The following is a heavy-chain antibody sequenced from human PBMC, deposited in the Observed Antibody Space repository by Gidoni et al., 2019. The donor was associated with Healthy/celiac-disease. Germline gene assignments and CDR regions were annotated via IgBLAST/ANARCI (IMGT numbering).Heavy chain of an antibody. Sequence: QVQLVESGGGVVQPGRSLRLSCAASGFTFSSYGMHWVRQAPGKGLEWVAVIWYDGSNKYYADSVKGRFTISRDNSKNTLYLQMNSLRAEDTAVYYCARDQQGDYYDSSGYYSPGYYYGMDVWGQGTTVTVSS. D-gene: IGHD3-22*01. J-gene: IGHJ6*02. CDR3: ARDQQGDYYDSSGYYSPGYYYGMDV. V-gene: IGHV3-33*01. CDR2: IWYDGSNK. CDR1: GFTFSSYG.